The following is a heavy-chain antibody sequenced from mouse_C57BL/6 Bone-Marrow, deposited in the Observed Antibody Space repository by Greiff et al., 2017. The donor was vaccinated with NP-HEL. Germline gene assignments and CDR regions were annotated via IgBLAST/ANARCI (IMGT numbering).Heavy chain of an antibody. V-gene: IGHV1-64*01. CDR2: IHPNSGST. Sequence: QAPLQQPLSPLFPPFASFNFSCKASGYTFTSYWMHWVKQRPGQGLEWIGMIHPNSGSTNYNEKFKSKATLTVDKSSSTAYMQLSSLTSEDSAVYYCAKYDYDVGYFDYWGQGTTLTVSS. J-gene: IGHJ2*01. CDR1: GYTFTSYW. CDR3: AKYDYDVGYFDY. D-gene: IGHD2-4*01.